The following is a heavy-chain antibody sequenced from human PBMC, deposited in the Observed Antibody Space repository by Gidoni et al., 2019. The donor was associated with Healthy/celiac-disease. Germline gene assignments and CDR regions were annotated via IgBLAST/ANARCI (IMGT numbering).Heavy chain of an antibody. Sequence: QVQLVESGGGVVQPGRSLRLSCAASGFTFSSYAMHWVRQAPGKGLEWVAVISYDGSNKYYADSVKGRFTISRDNSKNTLYLQMNSLRAEDTAVYYCASPGRPYYGGNLDYWGQGTLVTVSS. J-gene: IGHJ4*02. CDR3: ASPGRPYYGGNLDY. D-gene: IGHD4-17*01. CDR1: GFTFSSYA. CDR2: ISYDGSNK. V-gene: IGHV3-30-3*01.